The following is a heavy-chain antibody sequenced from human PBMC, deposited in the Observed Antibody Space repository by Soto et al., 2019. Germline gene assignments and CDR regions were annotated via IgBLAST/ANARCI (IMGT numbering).Heavy chain of an antibody. CDR2: IYNSGST. CDR3: AGYIPGGWRFDY. Sequence: QVQLQESGPGLVKPSETLSLTCTVSGGSISSLEWTWIRQPPGKGLEWIGYIYNSGSTTYNPSLKIRVTLSVDKAKNQFSLKLSSVTAADTALYYCAGYIPGGWRFDYWGQGTLVTVSS. CDR1: GGSISSLE. V-gene: IGHV4-4*09. J-gene: IGHJ4*02. D-gene: IGHD1-1*01.